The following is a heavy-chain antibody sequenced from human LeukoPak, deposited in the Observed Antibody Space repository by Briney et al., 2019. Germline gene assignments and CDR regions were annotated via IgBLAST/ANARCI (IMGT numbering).Heavy chain of an antibody. CDR2: INHRGST. V-gene: IGHV4-34*01. J-gene: IGHJ6*03. CDR3: ARLTKNDSGTYRFGKKKRGYMDV. Sequence: SETLSLTCAVYGGSFSGYYWSWIRQPPGKGLEWIGEINHRGSTNYNPSLKSRVTISLDTSKNQFSLKLSSVTAADTAVYYCARLTKNDSGTYRFGKKKRGYMDVWGKGTTVTISS. CDR1: GGSFSGYY. D-gene: IGHD3-10*01.